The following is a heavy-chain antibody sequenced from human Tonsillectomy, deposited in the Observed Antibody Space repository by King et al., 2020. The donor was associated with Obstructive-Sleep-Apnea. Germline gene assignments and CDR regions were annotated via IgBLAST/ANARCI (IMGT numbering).Heavy chain of an antibody. D-gene: IGHD3-10*01. Sequence: VQLVESGGGLVQPGGSLRLSCAASGFTVSSNYMTWVRQAPGKGLEWVSLLNSGGSTYYADSVKGRFIISRDNSTSTVYLQMNSLRAEDTAVYYCARGGRGHLHYYYYGLDVWGQGTTVTVSS. J-gene: IGHJ6*02. CDR3: ARGGRGHLHYYYYGLDV. CDR1: GFTVSSNY. CDR2: LNSGGST. V-gene: IGHV3-66*01.